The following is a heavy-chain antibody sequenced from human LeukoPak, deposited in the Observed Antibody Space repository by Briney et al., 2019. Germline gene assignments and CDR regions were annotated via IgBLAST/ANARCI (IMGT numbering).Heavy chain of an antibody. J-gene: IGHJ4*02. V-gene: IGHV4-59*01. CDR1: SGSISSYY. CDR3: ARFVHCGGDCYYLGY. CDR2: IFYTGST. D-gene: IGHD2-21*02. Sequence: SETLSLTCTVCSGSISSYYWSWIRQRPGKGLEWIGNIFYTGSTNYNPSLRNRVTISLDTSKSQFSLRLSSVTAADTAVYYCARFVHCGGDCYYLGYWGQGTLVTVSS.